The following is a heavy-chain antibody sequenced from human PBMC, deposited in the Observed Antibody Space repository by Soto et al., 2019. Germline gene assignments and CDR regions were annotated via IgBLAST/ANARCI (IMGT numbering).Heavy chain of an antibody. CDR1: GYNFANYW. D-gene: IGHD6-13*01. V-gene: IGHV5-51*01. CDR2: IFPGDFDT. Sequence: PGESLKISCKGSGYNFANYWIGWVRQMPGKGLEWMGMIFPGDFDTKNSPSLQGQITMSVDKSDSSAYLQWRSLKASDTAMYYCAAGYTTGPDAFDIWGQGTMVT. CDR3: AAGYTTGPDAFDI. J-gene: IGHJ3*02.